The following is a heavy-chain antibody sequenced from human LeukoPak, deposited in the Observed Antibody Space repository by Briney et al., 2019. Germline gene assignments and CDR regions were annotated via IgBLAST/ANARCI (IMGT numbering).Heavy chain of an antibody. CDR1: GYTLTELS. CDR2: FDPEDGET. Sequence: VASVTVSCKVSGYTLTELSMHWVRQAPGKGLEWMGGFDPEDGETIYAQKFQGRVTMTEDTSTDTAYMELSSLRSEDTAVYYCATKEVQQVVVAATPHDAFDIWGQGTMVTVSS. D-gene: IGHD2-15*01. J-gene: IGHJ3*02. CDR3: ATKEVQQVVVAATPHDAFDI. V-gene: IGHV1-24*01.